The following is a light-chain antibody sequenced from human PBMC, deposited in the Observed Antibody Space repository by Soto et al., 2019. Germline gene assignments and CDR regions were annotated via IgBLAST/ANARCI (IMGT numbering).Light chain of an antibody. CDR2: EVY. CDR3: RSYTGSTTHVL. Sequence: QSALTQPASVSGSRGQSITISCTGTGTSSDVRDYNFVSWYQHHPGKAPQLLIYEVYNRPSGVSARFSGSKSVNTASLTISGLQAEDEADYYCRSYTGSTTHVLFGGGTKLTVL. V-gene: IGLV2-14*01. CDR1: GTSSDVRDYNF. J-gene: IGLJ2*01.